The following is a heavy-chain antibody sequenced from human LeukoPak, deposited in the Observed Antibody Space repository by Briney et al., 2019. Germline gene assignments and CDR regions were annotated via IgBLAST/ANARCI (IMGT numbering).Heavy chain of an antibody. CDR3: ARDVMFNY. CDR2: INPKNGGT. J-gene: IGHJ4*02. CDR1: GYTFTGYY. Sequence: ASVKVSCKASGYTFTGYYIYWVRQAPGQGLEWMGWINPKNGGTSYSQKFQGRVTMTRDTSISTVYMELNRLTSDDTAVYYCARDVMFNYWGQGTQVTVSS. V-gene: IGHV1-2*02.